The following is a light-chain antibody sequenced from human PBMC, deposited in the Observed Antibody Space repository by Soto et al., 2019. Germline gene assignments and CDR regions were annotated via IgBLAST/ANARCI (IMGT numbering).Light chain of an antibody. CDR2: DTS. CDR1: QSVSSY. J-gene: IGKJ1*01. V-gene: IGKV1-39*01. Sequence: EIELTQSPASLSSSVGERATITCRASQSVSSYLDWYQQKPGQAPKLLIYDTSSLPSGVPSRFSGSGSGTDLTITISSLQPEDFAAYYCQQRYSTLRTFGQGTKVDIK. CDR3: QQRYSTLRT.